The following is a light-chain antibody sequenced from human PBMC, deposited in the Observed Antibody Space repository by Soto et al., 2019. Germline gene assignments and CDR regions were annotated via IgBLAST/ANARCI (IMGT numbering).Light chain of an antibody. V-gene: IGKV3-15*01. CDR3: QQYERWPPVT. CDR1: QNIGRN. Sequence: EIVLTQSPATLSLSPGERGTLSCRASQNIGRNLAWYQQKPGQAPRLLIFRASTRAPGIPARFTGGGSGAEFTLTINSLQSEDFAVYYCQQYERWPPVTFGGGTKVDIK. CDR2: RAS. J-gene: IGKJ4*01.